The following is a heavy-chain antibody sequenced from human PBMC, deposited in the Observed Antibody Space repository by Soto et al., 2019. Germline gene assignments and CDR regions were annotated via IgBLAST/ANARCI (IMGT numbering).Heavy chain of an antibody. CDR2: IIPIFGTA. D-gene: IGHD3-22*01. CDR3: ARGHYDSSGYAYYFDY. Sequence: QVQLVQSGAEVKKPGSSVKVSCKASGGTFSSYAISWVRQAPGQGLEWMGGIIPIFGTANYAQKFQGRVTITADESTSTAYMELSSLRSEDTAVHYCARGHYDSSGYAYYFDYWGQGTLVTVSS. CDR1: GGTFSSYA. V-gene: IGHV1-69*01. J-gene: IGHJ4*02.